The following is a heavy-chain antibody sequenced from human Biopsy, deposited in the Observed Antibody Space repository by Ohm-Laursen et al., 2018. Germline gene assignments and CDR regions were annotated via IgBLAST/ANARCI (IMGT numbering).Heavy chain of an antibody. CDR2: IYTSGIT. Sequence: SQTLSLTCTVSGGSLSSYSWSWIRQPAGKGLEWIGQIYTSGITNYNPSLKSRVTMSVDTSKNKFSLRVSSVTAADTAVYYCARDGDRRGWFDPWGQGTLVTVSS. V-gene: IGHV4-4*07. D-gene: IGHD1-14*01. J-gene: IGHJ5*02. CDR1: GGSLSSYS. CDR3: ARDGDRRGWFDP.